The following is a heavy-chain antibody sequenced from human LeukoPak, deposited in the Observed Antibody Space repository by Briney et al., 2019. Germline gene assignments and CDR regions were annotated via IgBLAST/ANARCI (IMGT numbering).Heavy chain of an antibody. CDR2: ISGSGGST. D-gene: IGHD4-17*01. CDR1: GFTFSSYA. V-gene: IGHV3-23*01. CDR3: ARDPTVTDTHDY. Sequence: PGGSLRLSCAASGFTFSSYAMSWVRQAPGKGLEWVSAISGSGGSTYYADSVKGRFTISRDNAKNSLYLQMNSLRAEDTAVYYCARDPTVTDTHDYWGQGTLVTVSS. J-gene: IGHJ4*02.